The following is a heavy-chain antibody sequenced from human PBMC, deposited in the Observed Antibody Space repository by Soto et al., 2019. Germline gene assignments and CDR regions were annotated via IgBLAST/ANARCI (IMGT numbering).Heavy chain of an antibody. D-gene: IGHD2-15*01. CDR1: GYTFTSFG. V-gene: IGHV1-18*01. Sequence: QVQLVQSGAEVKKPGASVKVSCKASGYTFTSFGISWVGQDPGQGLEWMGWISAYNGNTNYAEKLQGRVTMTTDTSTSTDYMELRSLRSDDTDVYYCARDHRGGIEAFEIWGQGTMVTVSS. J-gene: IGHJ3*02. CDR2: ISAYNGNT. CDR3: ARDHRGGIEAFEI.